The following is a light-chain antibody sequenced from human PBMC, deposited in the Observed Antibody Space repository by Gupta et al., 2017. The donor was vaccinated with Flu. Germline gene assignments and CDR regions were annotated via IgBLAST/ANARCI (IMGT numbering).Light chain of an antibody. J-gene: IGLJ2*01. V-gene: IGLV2-14*01. CDR1: SSDLGSYNY. CDR3: SSYTNTNTLVV. Sequence: QSALTQPASVSGAPGQSINIPCPGTSSDLGSYNYVSLYQQPPGKAPKLMIFEVTTRPSWVSNRFSGSKSGNTASLTISGLQAEDEADYYCSSYTNTNTLVVFGGGTKLTVL. CDR2: EVT.